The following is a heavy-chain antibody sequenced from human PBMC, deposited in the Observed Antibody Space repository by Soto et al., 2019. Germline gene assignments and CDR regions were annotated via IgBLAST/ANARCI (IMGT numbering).Heavy chain of an antibody. J-gene: IGHJ4*02. Sequence: GGSLRLSCAVSGFNLRNYEMNWVRQVPGKGLEWISKISGSNNNIYYADSVQGRFTISRDDANNVLFLQMNSLRAEDTATYHCATEELCGADCYFFKHWGQGTLVTVSS. CDR1: GFNLRNYE. CDR2: ISGSNNNI. CDR3: ATEELCGADCYFFKH. V-gene: IGHV3-48*03. D-gene: IGHD2-21*02.